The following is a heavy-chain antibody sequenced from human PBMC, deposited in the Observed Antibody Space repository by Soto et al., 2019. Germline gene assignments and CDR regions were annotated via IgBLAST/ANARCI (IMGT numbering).Heavy chain of an antibody. CDR2: IIPIFGTA. CDR1: GGTFSSYA. CDR3: AKNPENYYYGMDV. J-gene: IGHJ6*02. Sequence: QVQLVQSGAEVKMPGSSVKVSCKASGGTFSSYAISWVRQAPGQGLEWMGGIIPIFGTADYAQKFQGRVTITADESTSTAYVELSSLRSEDTAVYYCAKNPENYYYGMDVWGQGTTVTVSS. V-gene: IGHV1-69*12.